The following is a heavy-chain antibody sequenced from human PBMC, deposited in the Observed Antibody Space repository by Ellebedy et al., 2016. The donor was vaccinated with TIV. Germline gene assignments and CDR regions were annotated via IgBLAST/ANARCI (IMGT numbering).Heavy chain of an antibody. D-gene: IGHD3-22*01. J-gene: IGHJ2*01. V-gene: IGHV4-39*01. Sequence: MPSETLSLTCTVSGGSISSSSYYWGWIRQPPGKGLEWIGSIYYSGSTYYNPSLKSRVTISVDTSKNQFSLKLSSVTAADTAVYYCARLKKRTMIVVGDWYFDLWGRGTLVTVSS. CDR2: IYYSGST. CDR3: ARLKKRTMIVVGDWYFDL. CDR1: GGSISSSSYY.